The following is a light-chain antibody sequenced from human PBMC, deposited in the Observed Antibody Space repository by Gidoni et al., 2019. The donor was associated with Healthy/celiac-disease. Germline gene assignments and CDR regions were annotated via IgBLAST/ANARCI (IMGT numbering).Light chain of an antibody. CDR1: QGISSY. CDR3: QQYYSYPLT. Sequence: AIRMTQSPSSFSASTGDRVTITCRASQGISSYLAWYQQKPGKAPKLLIDAASTLQSGVPSRFSGSGSGTDFTLTISSLQSEDFATYYCQQYYSYPLTFGGGTKVEIK. CDR2: AAS. J-gene: IGKJ4*01. V-gene: IGKV1-8*01.